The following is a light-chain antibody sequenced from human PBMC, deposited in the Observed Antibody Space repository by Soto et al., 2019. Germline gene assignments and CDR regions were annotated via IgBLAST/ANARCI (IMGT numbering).Light chain of an antibody. Sequence: QSVLTQPPSASGTPGQRVAIACSGSSSNVGINSVTWYQQFPGAAPKVLIYNTNQRPSGVPDRFSGSKSGTSASLAISGLQPEDAADYYCAVWDDSLNGPVFGGGTKLTVL. CDR3: AVWDDSLNGPV. V-gene: IGLV1-44*01. CDR1: SSNVGINS. CDR2: NTN. J-gene: IGLJ2*01.